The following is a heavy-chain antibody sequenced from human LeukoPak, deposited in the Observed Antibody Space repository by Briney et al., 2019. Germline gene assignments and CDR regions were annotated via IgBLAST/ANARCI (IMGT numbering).Heavy chain of an antibody. J-gene: IGHJ4*02. Sequence: PGGSLRLSCAASGFTFSNHAMHWVRQAPGKGLEWVSYISPSASTIYYADSVKGRFTISRDNAKNSLYLQMNSLRAEDSAIYYCARGNYGDYVGDYWGQGTLVTVSS. CDR1: GFTFSNHA. V-gene: IGHV3-48*03. D-gene: IGHD4-17*01. CDR3: ARGNYGDYVGDY. CDR2: ISPSASTI.